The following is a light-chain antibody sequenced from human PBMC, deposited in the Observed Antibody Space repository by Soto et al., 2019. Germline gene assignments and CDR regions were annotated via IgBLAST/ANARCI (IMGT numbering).Light chain of an antibody. CDR3: KQYKEWPPFT. CDR2: GAS. J-gene: IGKJ5*01. V-gene: IGKV3-15*01. CDR1: QSVSNN. Sequence: EIVMTQSPATLSVSPGETATLSCRASQSVSNNVAWYQQKPGQAPRLLILGASTRATGIPARFSGSGSGTEFTPSISSLQSQDFAVYYCKQYKEWPPFTFGQGTRREIK.